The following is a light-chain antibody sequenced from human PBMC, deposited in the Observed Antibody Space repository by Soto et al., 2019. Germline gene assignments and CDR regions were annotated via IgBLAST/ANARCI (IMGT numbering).Light chain of an antibody. Sequence: QSVLTQPASVSGSPGQSITISCTGTSSDVGGYNYVSWYQQDPGKAPKLMIYDVSNQPSGVSNRFSGSKSGNTASLTISGLQAEDEADYYCSSYTSSSTLVVFGGGTQLTVL. V-gene: IGLV2-14*01. CDR2: DVS. CDR1: SSDVGGYNY. J-gene: IGLJ2*01. CDR3: SSYTSSSTLVV.